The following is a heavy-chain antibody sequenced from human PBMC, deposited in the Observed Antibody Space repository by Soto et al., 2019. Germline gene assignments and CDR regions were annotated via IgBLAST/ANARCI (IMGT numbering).Heavy chain of an antibody. J-gene: IGHJ4*02. Sequence: QVQLQESGPGLVKPSQTLSLTCTVSGGSISSGAYYWSWIRQHPGKALEWIGYIYYSGSTYYNPSLKSRVTISVDTSKNQFSLKLSSVTAADTAVYYCASRGYSGYEYFDYWGQGTLVTVSS. CDR1: GGSISSGAYY. D-gene: IGHD5-12*01. V-gene: IGHV4-31*03. CDR3: ASRGYSGYEYFDY. CDR2: IYYSGST.